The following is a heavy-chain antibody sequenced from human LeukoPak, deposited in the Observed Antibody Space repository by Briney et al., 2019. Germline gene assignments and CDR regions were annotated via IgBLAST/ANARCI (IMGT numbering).Heavy chain of an antibody. CDR1: GFSFSNYG. D-gene: IGHD6-19*01. Sequence: GGSLRLSCVASGFSFSNYGMSWVRQAPGKGLEWVVNIKQEGSEKYYADSVKDRFTISKDNAKNSLYLQMNSLRAEDTAVYYCARDPKNGAIAGFYWGQGTLVTVSS. J-gene: IGHJ4*02. CDR2: IKQEGSEK. CDR3: ARDPKNGAIAGFY. V-gene: IGHV3-7*05.